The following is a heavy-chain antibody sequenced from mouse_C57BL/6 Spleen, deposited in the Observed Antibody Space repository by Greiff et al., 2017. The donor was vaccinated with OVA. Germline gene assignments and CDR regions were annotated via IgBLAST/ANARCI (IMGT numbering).Heavy chain of an antibody. CDR1: GFTFSDAW. V-gene: IGHV6-6*01. CDR3: TTLTTVDYFDY. J-gene: IGHJ2*01. D-gene: IGHD1-1*01. CDR2: IRNKANNHAT. Sequence: EVKLLESGGGLVQPGGSMKLSCAASGFTFSDAWMDWVRQSPEKGLEWVAEIRNKANNHATYYAESVKGRFTISRDDSKSSVYLQMNSLRAEDTGIYYCTTLTTVDYFDYWGQGTTLTVSS.